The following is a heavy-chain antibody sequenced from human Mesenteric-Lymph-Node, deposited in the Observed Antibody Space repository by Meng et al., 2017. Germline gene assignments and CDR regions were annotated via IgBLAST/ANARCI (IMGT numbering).Heavy chain of an antibody. D-gene: IGHD3-22*01. V-gene: IGHV4-61*02. J-gene: IGHJ4*02. Sequence: SETLSLTCTVSGGSISTGSYYWNWFRQPAGKGLEWIGRIYTSGSTNYNPSLKSRVTISVDTSKNQFSLKLSSVTAADTAVYYCARGRDYYDSSGYYSDYWGQGTLVTVSS. CDR3: ARGRDYYDSSGYYSDY. CDR1: GGSISTGSYY. CDR2: IYTSGST.